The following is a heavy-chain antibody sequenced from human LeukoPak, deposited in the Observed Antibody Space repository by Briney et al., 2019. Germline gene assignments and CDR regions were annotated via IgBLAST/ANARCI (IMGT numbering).Heavy chain of an antibody. Sequence: GGSLRLSCAASGFTVSSYYMSWVRQAPGKGLEWVSVIYSGGSTYYADSVKGRFTISRDNSKNTLYLQMNSLRAEDTAVYYCARSYRGVTDYWGQGTLVTVSS. CDR2: IYSGGST. D-gene: IGHD2-21*02. V-gene: IGHV3-53*01. CDR3: ARSYRGVTDY. CDR1: GFTVSSYY. J-gene: IGHJ4*02.